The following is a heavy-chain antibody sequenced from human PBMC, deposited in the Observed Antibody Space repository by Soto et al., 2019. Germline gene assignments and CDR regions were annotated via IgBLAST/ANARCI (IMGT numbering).Heavy chain of an antibody. CDR1: GFTVSSNY. V-gene: IGHV3-66*01. CDR2: IYSGGST. D-gene: IGHD6-13*01. CDR3: ARVHSSRIYYYYYMDV. Sequence: EVQLVESGGGLVQPGGSLRLSCAASGFTVSSNYMSWVRQAPGKGLEWVSVIYSGGSTYYADSVKGRFTISRDNSKKTLYLQMNSLRAEDTAVYYCARVHSSRIYYYYYMDVWGKGTTVTVSS. J-gene: IGHJ6*03.